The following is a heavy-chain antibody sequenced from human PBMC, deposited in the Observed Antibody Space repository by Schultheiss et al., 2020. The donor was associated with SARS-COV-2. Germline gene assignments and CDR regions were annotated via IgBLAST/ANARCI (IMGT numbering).Heavy chain of an antibody. CDR3: ARRYSSSSPYYYYYMDV. D-gene: IGHD6-6*01. Sequence: GGSLRLSCKGSGYSFTSYWISWVRQMPGKGLEWMGIIYPGDSDTRYSPSFQGQVTISADKSISTAYLQWSSLKASDTAMYYCARRYSSSSPYYYYYMDVWGKGTTVTVSS. V-gene: IGHV5-51*01. J-gene: IGHJ6*03. CDR1: GYSFTSYW. CDR2: IYPGDSDT.